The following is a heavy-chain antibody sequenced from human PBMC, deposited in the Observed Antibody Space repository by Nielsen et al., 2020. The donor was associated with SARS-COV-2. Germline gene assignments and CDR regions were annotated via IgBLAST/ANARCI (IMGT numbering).Heavy chain of an antibody. CDR2: ISYDGSNK. Sequence: GESLKISCAASGFTFSSYAMHWVRQAPGKGLEWVAVISYDGSNKYYADSVKGRFTISRDNAKNTLYLQMTSLRTEDTAVYYCAREDSWELLRTYDALDVWGQGTMVSVSS. CDR1: GFTFSSYA. V-gene: IGHV3-30-3*01. CDR3: AREDSWELLRTYDALDV. D-gene: IGHD1-26*01. J-gene: IGHJ3*01.